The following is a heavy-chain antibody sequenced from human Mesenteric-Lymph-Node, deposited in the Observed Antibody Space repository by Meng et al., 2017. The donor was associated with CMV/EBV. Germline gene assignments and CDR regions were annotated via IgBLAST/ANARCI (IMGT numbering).Heavy chain of an antibody. Sequence: GESLKISCAASGFTFSSYWMSWVRQAPGKGLEWVANIKQDGSEKYYVDSVKGRFTISRDNAKNSLYLQMNSLRAEDTAVNYCARSPFHGLEWLLWYYFDYWGQGTLVTVSS. V-gene: IGHV3-7*01. CDR3: ARSPFHGLEWLLWYYFDY. CDR1: GFTFSSYW. D-gene: IGHD3-3*01. CDR2: IKQDGSEK. J-gene: IGHJ4*02.